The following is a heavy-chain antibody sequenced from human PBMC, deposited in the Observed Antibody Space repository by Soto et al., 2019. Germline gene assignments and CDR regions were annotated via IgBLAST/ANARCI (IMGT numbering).Heavy chain of an antibody. Sequence: QVQLVQSGAEVKKPGASVTVSCKASGYTFSSYAVQWVRQAPGQSLEWIGWIHAGNGDTKYSQKFHGRVTLTRDTSANTAYMDLSSLRSEDTAVYYCARVPRYTSDIVEVPAVMFDDWFVPWGQGTLVTVSS. CDR1: GYTFSSYA. D-gene: IGHD2-2*01. J-gene: IGHJ5*02. V-gene: IGHV1-3*01. CDR2: IHAGNGDT. CDR3: ARVPRYTSDIVEVPAVMFDDWFVP.